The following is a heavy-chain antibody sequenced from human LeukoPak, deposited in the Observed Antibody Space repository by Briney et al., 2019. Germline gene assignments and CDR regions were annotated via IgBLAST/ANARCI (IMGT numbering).Heavy chain of an antibody. CDR1: GYTFTSYA. Sequence: ASVKVSCKASGYTFTSYAMHWVRQAPGQRLEWMGWVNAGNGNTKYSQKFQGRVTITRDTSASTAYMELSSLRSEDTAVYYCARDPLVDTAMCPDYWGQGTLVTVSS. D-gene: IGHD5-18*01. J-gene: IGHJ4*02. CDR2: VNAGNGNT. V-gene: IGHV1-3*01. CDR3: ARDPLVDTAMCPDY.